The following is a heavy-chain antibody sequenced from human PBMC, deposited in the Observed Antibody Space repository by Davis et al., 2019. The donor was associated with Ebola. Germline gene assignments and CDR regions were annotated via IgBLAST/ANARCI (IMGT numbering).Heavy chain of an antibody. D-gene: IGHD3-10*01. CDR2: TSAYNGNT. J-gene: IGHJ5*02. CDR3: ARAVTMVLPSGWFDP. CDR1: GYTFTRYG. V-gene: IGHV1-18*04. Sequence: ASVQVSSKASGYTFTRYGISRVRPAPGQGLEWMGWTSAYNGNTNYAQNLQGRVTMTTDTSTSTAYMEVRSLRYDDTAVYYCARAVTMVLPSGWFDPWGQGTLVTVSS.